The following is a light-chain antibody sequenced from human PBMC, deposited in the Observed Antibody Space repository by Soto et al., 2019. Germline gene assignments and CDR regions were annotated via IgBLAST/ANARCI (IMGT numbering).Light chain of an antibody. CDR3: QQYNNWPPRVT. Sequence: IVLTQSPATLSVSPGERATLSCRASQSVSSNLAWYQHKPGQAPRLLIYDASTRATGIPARFSGSGSETDFTLTISSLQSEDFALYYCQQYNNWPPRVTFGGGTKVEIK. CDR1: QSVSSN. CDR2: DAS. V-gene: IGKV3-15*01. J-gene: IGKJ4*01.